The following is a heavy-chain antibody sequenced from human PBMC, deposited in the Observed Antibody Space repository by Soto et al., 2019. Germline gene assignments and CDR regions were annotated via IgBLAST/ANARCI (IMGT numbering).Heavy chain of an antibody. V-gene: IGHV4-30-4*01. J-gene: IGHJ5*02. CDR1: GGSISSGGYY. Sequence: QVQLQESGPGLVKPSQTLSLTCTVSGGSISSGGYYWSWIRQPPGKGLEWIGYIYHSGSTYYHPSHKRRSTRSVNTCNHRFSLTRRSVTAADTAVYYCARERPSGARLEPWGQGTLVTVSS. D-gene: IGHD5-12*01. CDR2: IYHSGST. CDR3: ARERPSGARLEP.